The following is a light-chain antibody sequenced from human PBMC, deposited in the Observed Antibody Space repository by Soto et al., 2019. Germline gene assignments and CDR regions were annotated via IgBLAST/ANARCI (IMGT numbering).Light chain of an antibody. CDR1: SSDVGAYNY. CDR3: SSYTTSNTRQIV. CDR2: DVT. Sequence: QSALTQPASVSGSPGQSITISCTGTSSDVGAYNYVSWYQQHPGKAPKLMIYDVTNRPSGVSNPFSGSKSGNTASLTISGLQPEDEADYYCSSYTTSNTRQIVFGTGTKVTVL. J-gene: IGLJ1*01. V-gene: IGLV2-14*01.